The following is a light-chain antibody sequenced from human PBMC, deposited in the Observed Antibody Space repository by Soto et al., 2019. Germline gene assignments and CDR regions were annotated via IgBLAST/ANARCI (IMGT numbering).Light chain of an antibody. V-gene: IGLV2-23*01. CDR3: CSYAGSSLVV. CDR1: SSDVGRYNL. J-gene: IGLJ2*01. CDR2: EGS. Sequence: QSALTQPASVSGSPGQSITISCTGTSSDVGRYNLVSWYQQHPGKAPKLMIYEGSKRPSGVSNRFSGSKSGNTASLTISGLQAEDEADYYCCSYAGSSLVVFGGGTKLTVL.